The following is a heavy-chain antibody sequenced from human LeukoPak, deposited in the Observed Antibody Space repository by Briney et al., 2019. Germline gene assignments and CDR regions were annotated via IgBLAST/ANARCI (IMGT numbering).Heavy chain of an antibody. Sequence: SETLSLTCGVSGYSISRGYYWAWLRQPPGKGLEWIGTIYHTGSTYYTPSLGSRVTISVDTSKNEFSLNLNSVTAADTAVYYCARAGWIITSGIDYWGQGALVTVSS. J-gene: IGHJ4*02. V-gene: IGHV4-38-2*01. D-gene: IGHD3-10*01. CDR3: ARAGWIITSGIDY. CDR1: GYSISRGYY. CDR2: IYHTGST.